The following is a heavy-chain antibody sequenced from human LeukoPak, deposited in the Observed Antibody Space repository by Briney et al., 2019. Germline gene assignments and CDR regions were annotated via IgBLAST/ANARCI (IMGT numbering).Heavy chain of an antibody. Sequence: GSSVKVSCKASGGTSSSYAISWVRQAPGQGLEWMAGIIPIFGTANYAQKFQGRVTITADESTSTAYMELSSLRSEDTAVYYCARAGGCTNGVCYISNWFDPWGQGTLVTVSS. J-gene: IGHJ5*02. CDR1: GGTSSSYA. CDR2: IIPIFGTA. D-gene: IGHD2-8*01. V-gene: IGHV1-69*01. CDR3: ARAGGCTNGVCYISNWFDP.